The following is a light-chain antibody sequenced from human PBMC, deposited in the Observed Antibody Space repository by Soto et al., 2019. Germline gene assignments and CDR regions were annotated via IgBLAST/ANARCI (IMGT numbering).Light chain of an antibody. CDR1: QSVTSS. J-gene: IGKJ4*01. V-gene: IGKV3-11*01. CDR2: DVS. Sequence: EIVLTQSPATLSLSPGDRATLSCRASQSVTSSLAWFQQKPGQAPRLLIYDVSRRATAIPARFSGSGSGTDFTLTISSLEPEDFAVYYGQQRTTWPTFGGGTKVEIK. CDR3: QQRTTWPT.